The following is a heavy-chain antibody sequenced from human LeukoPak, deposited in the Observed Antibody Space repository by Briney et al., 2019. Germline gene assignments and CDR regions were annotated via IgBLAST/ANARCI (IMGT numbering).Heavy chain of an antibody. CDR2: IYYSGST. CDR3: ARVPGTWLLIDY. J-gene: IGHJ4*02. CDR1: GGSTNTGGYY. D-gene: IGHD3-22*01. Sequence: SQTLSLTCTVSGGSTNTGGYYWSWIRQPPGKGLEWIGYIYYSGSTNYNPSLKSRVTISVDTSKNQFSLKLSSVTAADTAVYYCARVPGTWLLIDYWGQGTLVTVSS. V-gene: IGHV4-61*08.